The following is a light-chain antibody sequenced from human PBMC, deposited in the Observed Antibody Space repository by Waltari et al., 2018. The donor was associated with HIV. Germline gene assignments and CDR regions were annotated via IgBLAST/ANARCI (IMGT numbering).Light chain of an antibody. CDR1: DSHIRNSY. CDR3: AAWDDSLDGPVV. V-gene: IGLV1-47*01. CDR2: RNN. Sequence: SVLTQPPSASGTPAQRVTISCSGRDSHIRNSYVYWYQQQPGTDPHLFIHRNNQRTSGVPHRCSGATSGTSASLVISGRRSEDEADDHCAAWDDSLDGPVVFGGGTKLTV. J-gene: IGLJ2*01.